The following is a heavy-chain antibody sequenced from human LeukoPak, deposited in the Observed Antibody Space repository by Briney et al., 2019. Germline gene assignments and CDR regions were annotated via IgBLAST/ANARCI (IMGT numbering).Heavy chain of an antibody. CDR2: INANSGGT. J-gene: IGHJ3*02. V-gene: IGHV1-2*02. Sequence: ASVKVSCKASGYTFTGYYMHWVRQAPGQGLEWMGWINANSGGTTYAQKFQGRVTLTRDTSISTAYMELSRLRSDDTAVYWCARDLRGLNDAFDIWGQGTMVTVSS. CDR3: ARDLRGLNDAFDI. D-gene: IGHD3-10*01. CDR1: GYTFTGYY.